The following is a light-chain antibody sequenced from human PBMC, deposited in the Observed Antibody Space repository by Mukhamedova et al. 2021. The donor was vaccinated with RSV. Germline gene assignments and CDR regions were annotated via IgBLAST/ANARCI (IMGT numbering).Light chain of an antibody. J-gene: IGKJ4*01. CDR2: RAS. CDR3: QQYGNSPLT. V-gene: IGKV3-20*01. CDR1: SGNF. Sequence: SGNFIAWYQQKPGQAPRLLITRASNRAPGIPDRFSGSGSGTVFTLTISRLETEDFAVYFCQQYGNSPLTFGGGTKVEIE.